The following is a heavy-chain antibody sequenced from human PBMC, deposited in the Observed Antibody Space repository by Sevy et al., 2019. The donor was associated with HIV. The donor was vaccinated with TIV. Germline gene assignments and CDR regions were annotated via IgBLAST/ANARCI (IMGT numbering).Heavy chain of an antibody. V-gene: IGHV4-59*01. CDR1: GGSISSYY. CDR3: ARSRIAVAGYYFDY. J-gene: IGHJ4*02. CDR2: IYYSGST. Sequence: SETLSLTCTVSGGSISSYYWSWIRQPPGKGLEWIGYIYYSGSTNYNPSLKSRVTISVDPSKNQFSLKLSSVTAADTAVYYCARSRIAVAGYYFDYWGQGTLVTVSS. D-gene: IGHD6-19*01.